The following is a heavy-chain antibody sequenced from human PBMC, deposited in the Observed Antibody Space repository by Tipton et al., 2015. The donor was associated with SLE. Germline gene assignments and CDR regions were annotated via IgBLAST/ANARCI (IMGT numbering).Heavy chain of an antibody. D-gene: IGHD5-24*01. CDR1: GGSFSGYY. CDR3: ARQEMATIRAFDI. J-gene: IGHJ3*02. V-gene: IGHV4-34*01. Sequence: TLSLTCAVYGGSFSGYYWSWIRQPPGKGLEWIGEINHRGSTSYNPSFNSQFTISVDTSKNQFSLKLDSVTAADTAVYYCARQEMATIRAFDIWGQGTMVTVSS. CDR2: INHRGST.